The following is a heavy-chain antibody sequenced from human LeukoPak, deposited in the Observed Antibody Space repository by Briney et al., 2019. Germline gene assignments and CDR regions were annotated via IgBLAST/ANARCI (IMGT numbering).Heavy chain of an antibody. J-gene: IGHJ4*02. D-gene: IGHD1-1*01. CDR3: ARTGTTPLHRVMAY. V-gene: IGHV3-7*01. CDR2: IKQDGREK. Sequence: GGSLSLSCAASGFTFSSYWMSWVRQAPGKGLEWVANIKQDGREKYYVYSEKRRFTISRDNDKNSVYVQINIMRAEDTVVYYCARTGTTPLHRVMAYSGQRTLVTVSS. CDR1: GFTFSSYW.